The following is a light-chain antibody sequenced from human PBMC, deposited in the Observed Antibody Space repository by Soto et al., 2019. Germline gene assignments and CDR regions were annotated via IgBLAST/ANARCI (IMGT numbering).Light chain of an antibody. J-gene: IGLJ2*01. V-gene: IGLV2-8*01. CDR3: SSYAGSNNFVV. CDR1: SSDVGGYNY. CDR2: EVS. Sequence: QSALTQPPSASGSPGQSVTISCTGNSSDVGGYNYVSWYQQHPGKAPKLMIYEVSKRPSGVPDRFSGSKSGNPASLTVSGLQAEDEADYYCSSYAGSNNFVVFGGGTKLTVL.